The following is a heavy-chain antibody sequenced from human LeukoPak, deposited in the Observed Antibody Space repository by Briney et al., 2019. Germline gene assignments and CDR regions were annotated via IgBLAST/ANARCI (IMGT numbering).Heavy chain of an antibody. CDR1: GFSFSTYS. Sequence: GGSLRLSCAASGFSFSTYSMHWVRQAPGKGLEWVSYISSNSGTIYYADSVKGRFTISRDNAKNSLYLQMNSLRAEDTAVYYCAELGITMIGGVWGKGTTVTISS. D-gene: IGHD3-10*02. CDR3: AELGITMIGGV. CDR2: ISSNSGTI. J-gene: IGHJ6*04. V-gene: IGHV3-48*04.